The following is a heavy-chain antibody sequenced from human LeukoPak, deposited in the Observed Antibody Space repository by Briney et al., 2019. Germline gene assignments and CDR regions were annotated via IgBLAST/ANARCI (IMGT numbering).Heavy chain of an antibody. D-gene: IGHD1-26*01. J-gene: IGHJ3*02. CDR1: GFSLSTIY. CDR2: INVDGTAE. CDR3: ARDPYRFAFDI. V-gene: IGHV3-7*03. Sequence: GGSLRLSCAASGFSLSTIYMSWVRQTPGQGLEWVANINVDGTAEYYVDSVKGRFTISRDNAKNSLYLQMNSLRAEDTAVYYCARDPYRFAFDIWGQGTVVLVSS.